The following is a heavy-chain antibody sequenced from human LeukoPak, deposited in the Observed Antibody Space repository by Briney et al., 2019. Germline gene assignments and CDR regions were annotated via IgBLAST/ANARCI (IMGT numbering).Heavy chain of an antibody. J-gene: IGHJ4*02. D-gene: IGHD6-13*01. CDR2: INPNNGGT. CDR3: ARASSSWYPYFDY. CDR1: GYIFTGYY. Sequence: ASVTVSCKTSGYIFTGYYMHWVRQAPGQGLEWMGWINPNNGGTNYAQKFQGRVTMTRDTSITTAYMELSRLRSDDTAVYYCARASSSWYPYFDYWGQGTLVSVSS. V-gene: IGHV1-2*02.